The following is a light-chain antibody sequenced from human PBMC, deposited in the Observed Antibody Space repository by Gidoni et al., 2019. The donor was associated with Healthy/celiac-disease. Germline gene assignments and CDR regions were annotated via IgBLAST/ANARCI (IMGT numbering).Light chain of an antibody. CDR3: QQYNSYSPGRCS. V-gene: IGKV1-5*03. CDR1: QSISSW. J-gene: IGKJ2*04. Sequence: DIQMTQSPSTLSASVGDRVTITCRASQSISSWLAWYQQKPGKAPKLLIYKASSLESGVPSRFSGSGSGTEFTLTISSLQPDDFATYYCQQYNSYSPGRCSFGQGTKLEIK. CDR2: KAS.